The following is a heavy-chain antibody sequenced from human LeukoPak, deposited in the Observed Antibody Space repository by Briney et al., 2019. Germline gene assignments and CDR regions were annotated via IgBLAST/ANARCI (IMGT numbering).Heavy chain of an antibody. Sequence: ASVKVSCKASGYTFTAYYMHWVRQAPGQGLEWMGWINPNSGGTNTSQKFQDRVTLTRDTSINTAYMELSSLRSDDTAVYYCARALTGTTRYWGQGTLVTVSS. D-gene: IGHD1-7*01. V-gene: IGHV1-2*02. CDR1: GYTFTAYY. CDR3: ARALTGTTRY. J-gene: IGHJ4*02. CDR2: INPNSGGT.